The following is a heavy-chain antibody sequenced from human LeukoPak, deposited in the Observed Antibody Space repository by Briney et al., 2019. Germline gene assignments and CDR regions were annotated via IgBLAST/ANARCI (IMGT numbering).Heavy chain of an antibody. Sequence: GGSLRLSCVASGFTFSSYWMTWVRQAPGKGLEWVANIKQDESEKYYVDSVKGRFTISRDNAKNSLYLQMNTLRAEDTAVYYCARDLLGQWPTVFDYWGQGTLVTVSS. CDR3: ARDLLGQWPTVFDY. V-gene: IGHV3-7*01. CDR2: IKQDESEK. J-gene: IGHJ4*02. D-gene: IGHD6-19*01. CDR1: GFTFSSYW.